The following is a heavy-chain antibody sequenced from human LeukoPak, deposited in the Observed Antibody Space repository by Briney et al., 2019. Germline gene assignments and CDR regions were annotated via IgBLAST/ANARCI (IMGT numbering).Heavy chain of an antibody. D-gene: IGHD6-13*01. J-gene: IGHJ5*02. CDR2: ISGSGGST. V-gene: IGHV3-23*01. CDR3: AKERGDSSSYPSSGQDIDWFDP. CDR1: GFTFSSYA. Sequence: GGSLRLSCAASGFTFSSYAMSWVRQAPGKGLEWVSAISGSGGSTYYADSVKGRFTISRDNSKNTLYLQMNSVRAEDTAVYYCAKERGDSSSYPSSGQDIDWFDPWGQGTLVTVSS.